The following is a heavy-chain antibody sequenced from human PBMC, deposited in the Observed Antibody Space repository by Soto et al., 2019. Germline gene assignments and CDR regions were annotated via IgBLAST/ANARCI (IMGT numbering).Heavy chain of an antibody. CDR3: ARGRVVPAAMWYNWFDP. D-gene: IGHD2-2*01. CDR2: IYYSGST. J-gene: IGHJ5*02. Sequence: SETLSLTCTVSGGSISSGGYYWSWIRQHPGKGLEWIGYIYYSGSTYYNPSLKSRVTISVDTSKNQFSLKLSSVTAADTAVYYCARGRVVPAAMWYNWFDPWGQGTLVTVSS. CDR1: GGSISSGGYY. V-gene: IGHV4-31*03.